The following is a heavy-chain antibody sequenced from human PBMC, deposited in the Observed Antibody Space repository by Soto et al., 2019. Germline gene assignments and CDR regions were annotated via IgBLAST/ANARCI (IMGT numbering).Heavy chain of an antibody. CDR1: GYPFTTYG. CDR2: ISTYNGDT. Sequence: QVKLAQSGAEVKKPGASVKVSCQASGYPFTTYGISWVRQAPGQGLEWMGWISTYNGDTEYPQSLQGRVTMTRDTSTATAYMELRSLRSDDTAVYYCARVMTTFGVISKGPDHWGQGTLVTVSS. J-gene: IGHJ4*02. D-gene: IGHD3-3*01. CDR3: ARVMTTFGVISKGPDH. V-gene: IGHV1-18*04.